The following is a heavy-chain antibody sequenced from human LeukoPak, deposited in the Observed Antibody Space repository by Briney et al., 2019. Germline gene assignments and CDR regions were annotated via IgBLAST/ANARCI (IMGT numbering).Heavy chain of an antibody. CDR2: INHSGTT. V-gene: IGHV4-34*01. CDR1: GGSFSDYH. Sequence: SETLSLTCAVYGGSFSDYHWSWIRQPPGKGLGWIGEINHSGTTKYNPSLKSRVTISVDTSKNQFSLKLGSVTAADTSVYYCARRPPNSGSYYGPSGLDYWGQGTLVTVSS. J-gene: IGHJ4*02. CDR3: ARRPPNSGSYYGPSGLDY. D-gene: IGHD1-26*01.